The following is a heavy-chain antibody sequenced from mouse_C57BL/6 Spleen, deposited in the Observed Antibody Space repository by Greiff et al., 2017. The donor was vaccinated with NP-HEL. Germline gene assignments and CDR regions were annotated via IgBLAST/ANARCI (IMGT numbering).Heavy chain of an antibody. Sequence: QVRLQQSGPELVKPGASVKISCKASGYAFSSSWMNWVKQRPGKGLEWIGRIYPGDGDTNYNGKFKGKATLTADKSSSTAYMQLSSLTSEDSAVYFCAGSGMVTTYAMDSWGQGTSVTVSS. D-gene: IGHD2-2*01. V-gene: IGHV1-82*01. CDR2: IYPGDGDT. CDR1: GYAFSSSW. CDR3: AGSGMVTTYAMDS. J-gene: IGHJ4*01.